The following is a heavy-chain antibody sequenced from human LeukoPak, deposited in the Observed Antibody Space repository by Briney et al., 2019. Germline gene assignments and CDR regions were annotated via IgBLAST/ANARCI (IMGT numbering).Heavy chain of an antibody. Sequence: GASVKVFCKASGYTFTSYGISWVRQAPGQGLEWMGWISAYNGNTNYAQKLQGRVTMTTDTSTSTAYMELRSLRSDDTAVYYCARAHSTYYDFWSGSYNWFDPWGQGTLVTVSS. J-gene: IGHJ5*02. CDR1: GYTFTSYG. CDR2: ISAYNGNT. D-gene: IGHD3-3*01. V-gene: IGHV1-18*01. CDR3: ARAHSTYYDFWSGSYNWFDP.